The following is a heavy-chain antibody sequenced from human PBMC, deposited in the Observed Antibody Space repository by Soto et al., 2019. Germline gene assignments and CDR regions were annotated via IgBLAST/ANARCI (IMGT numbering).Heavy chain of an antibody. CDR2: ISGSGGST. D-gene: IGHD3-10*01. Sequence: GGSLRLSCAASGFTFSSSVMSWVCQAPGKGLEWVSAISGSGGSTYYADSVKGRFTISRDNSKNTLYLQMNSLRAEDTAVYYCAKGSEGSGRLRTNYYYYMDVWGKGTTVTVSS. CDR3: AKGSEGSGRLRTNYYYYMDV. J-gene: IGHJ6*03. CDR1: GFTFSSSV. V-gene: IGHV3-23*01.